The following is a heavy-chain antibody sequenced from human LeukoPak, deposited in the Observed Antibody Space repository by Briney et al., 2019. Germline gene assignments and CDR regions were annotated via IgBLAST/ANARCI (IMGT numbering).Heavy chain of an antibody. CDR1: GYTFTSYD. CDR2: MNPNSGNT. D-gene: IGHD3-9*01. Sequence: ASVKVSCKASGYTFTSYDINWVRQATGQGLEWMGWMNPNSGNTGYAQKFQGRVTMTRNTSISTAYMELSSLRSEDTAVYYCARGRRYFDWLPFDYWGQGTLVTVSS. V-gene: IGHV1-8*01. J-gene: IGHJ4*02. CDR3: ARGRRYFDWLPFDY.